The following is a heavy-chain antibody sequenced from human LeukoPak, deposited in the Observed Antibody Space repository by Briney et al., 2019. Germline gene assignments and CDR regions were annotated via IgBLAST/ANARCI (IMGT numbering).Heavy chain of an antibody. J-gene: IGHJ4*02. V-gene: IGHV3-33*01. CDR1: GFTFSTYG. CDR2: ISYDGSNK. Sequence: PGVTLRLSCAASGFTFSTYGMHWVRQAPGKGLEWVAVISYDGSNKYYADSVKGRFTISRDNSKNTVSLQMNSLRAEDTAVYYYARNFRSGSLDYWGQGTLVTVSS. CDR3: ARNFRSGSLDY. D-gene: IGHD3-10*01.